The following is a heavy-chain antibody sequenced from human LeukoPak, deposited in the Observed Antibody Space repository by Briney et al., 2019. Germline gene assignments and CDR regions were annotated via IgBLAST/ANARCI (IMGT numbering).Heavy chain of an antibody. CDR2: TSSSDAGT. CDR1: GFTLSTYA. D-gene: IGHD2-21*01. J-gene: IGHJ4*02. V-gene: IGHV3-23*01. Sequence: GGSLRLSCAASGFTLSTYAMSWVRQTPGKGLEWVAATSSSDAGTYHADSVRGRFTISRDNSKNTLYLQMNSLRAEDAAVYFCAKAPVTSCRGAYCYPFDSWGQGTLVTVPS. CDR3: AKAPVTSCRGAYCYPFDS.